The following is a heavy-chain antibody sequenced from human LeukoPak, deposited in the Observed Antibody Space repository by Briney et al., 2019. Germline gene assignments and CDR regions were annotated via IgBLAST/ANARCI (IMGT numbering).Heavy chain of an antibody. CDR3: ARHLIVGATVGLDY. V-gene: IGHV4-59*11. Sequence: SETLSLTCTVSGGSISGHYWTWIRQPPGKGLEWIGQIHYSGRPDYNPSLKSRVSMSVDASMSHFSLRLSSVTAADTAVYYCARHLIVGATVGLDYWGQGTLVTVSS. D-gene: IGHD1-26*01. J-gene: IGHJ4*02. CDR2: IHYSGRP. CDR1: GGSISGHY.